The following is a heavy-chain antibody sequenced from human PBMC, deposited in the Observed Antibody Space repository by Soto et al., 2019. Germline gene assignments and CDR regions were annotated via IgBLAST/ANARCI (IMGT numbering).Heavy chain of an antibody. Sequence: GGSLRLSCAASGFTFSSYAMSWVRQAPGKGLEWVSAISGSGGSTYYADSVKGRFTISRDNSKNTLYLQMNSLRAEGTAVYYCAKTWEYCGGDCYPKFAEYFQHWGQGT. CDR2: ISGSGGST. CDR1: GFTFSSYA. D-gene: IGHD2-21*02. V-gene: IGHV3-23*01. CDR3: AKTWEYCGGDCYPKFAEYFQH. J-gene: IGHJ1*01.